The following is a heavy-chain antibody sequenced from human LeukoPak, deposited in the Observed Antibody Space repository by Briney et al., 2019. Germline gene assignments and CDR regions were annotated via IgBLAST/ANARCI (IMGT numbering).Heavy chain of an antibody. J-gene: IGHJ3*02. V-gene: IGHV4-4*07. Sequence: PSETLSLTCTVSGGSISNYWSWIRQPAGKGLEWIGRIYISGSTNYNPSLKSRVTISVDTSKNQFSLKLSSVTAADTAVYYCARGDTWLRIGAFDIWGQGTMVTVSS. CDR3: ARGDTWLRIGAFDI. CDR1: GGSISNY. D-gene: IGHD5-18*01. CDR2: IYISGST.